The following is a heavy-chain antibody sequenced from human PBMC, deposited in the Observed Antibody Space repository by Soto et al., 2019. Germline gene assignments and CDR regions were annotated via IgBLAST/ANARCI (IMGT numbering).Heavy chain of an antibody. V-gene: IGHV2-26*01. J-gene: IGHJ6*02. D-gene: IGHD6-19*01. CDR2: IFSNDEK. Sequence: GSGPTLVNPTETLTLTCTVSGFSLSNARMGVSWIRQPPGKALEWLAHIFSNDEKSYSTSLKSRLTISKDTSKSQVVLTMTNMDSEDTTEYFCGAVLSSVSRLDYYGMDVWGQGTTVTVSS. CDR3: GAVLSSVSRLDYYGMDV. CDR1: GFSLSNARMG.